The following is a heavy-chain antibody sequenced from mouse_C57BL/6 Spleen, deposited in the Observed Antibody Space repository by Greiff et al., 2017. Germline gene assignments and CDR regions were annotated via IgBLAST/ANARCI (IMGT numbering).Heavy chain of an antibody. J-gene: IGHJ4*01. CDR2: ISSGSSTI. V-gene: IGHV5-17*01. Sequence: EVKLVESGGGLVKPGGSLKLSCAASGFTFSDYGMNWVRQAPGKGLEWVAYISSGSSTISYADTVKGLFTITRANAKYTLFLHMTSLRSEDTAMYNCARPWLDYAMDYWGQGTSVTVSS. D-gene: IGHD2-2*01. CDR1: GFTFSDYG. CDR3: ARPWLDYAMDY.